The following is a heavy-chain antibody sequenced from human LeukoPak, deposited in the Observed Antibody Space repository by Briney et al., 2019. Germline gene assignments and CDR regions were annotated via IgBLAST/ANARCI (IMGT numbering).Heavy chain of an antibody. CDR2: IKQDGSEK. Sequence: GGSLRLSCAASGFTFSSYWMSWVRQAPGKGLEWVANIKQDGSEKYYVDSVKGRFTISRDNAKNSLYLQMNSLRAEDTAMYYCAIPDSGYCSGGSCYGEYFQHWGQGTLVTVSS. J-gene: IGHJ1*01. CDR1: GFTFSSYW. CDR3: AIPDSGYCSGGSCYGEYFQH. V-gene: IGHV3-7*03. D-gene: IGHD2-15*01.